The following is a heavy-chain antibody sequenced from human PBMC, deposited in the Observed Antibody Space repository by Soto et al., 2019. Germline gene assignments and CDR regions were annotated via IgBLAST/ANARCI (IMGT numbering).Heavy chain of an antibody. CDR2: IYHSGAT. CDR3: ARDSRYCTESGYSIMREAFDV. J-gene: IGHJ3*01. CDR1: RFSVTNNKY. D-gene: IGHD2-8*02. Sequence: QAQLQESGPGLVRPSGTLSLTCTVSRFSVTNNKYWNWVRQSPGKALEWIGDIYHSGATYYNPSLSCRPSISMDKSKNHISLNLTSVTAADTAVYYCARDSRYCTESGYSIMREAFDVWGQGTLVTVSS. V-gene: IGHV4-4*02.